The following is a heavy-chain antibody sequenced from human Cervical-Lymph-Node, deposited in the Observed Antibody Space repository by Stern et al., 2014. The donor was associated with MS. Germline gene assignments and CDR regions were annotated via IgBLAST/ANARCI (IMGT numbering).Heavy chain of an antibody. J-gene: IGHJ4*02. CDR1: GFTFNNAW. Sequence: EVQLEESGGGLVKPGGSLRLSCAASGFTFNNAWMSWVRQAPGKGLEWVGRIKSKTDGGTTDYAAPVKGRFTISRDDSKNTLYLQVSSLKTEDTALYYCTTAMTFTMVRGITYYFDYWGQGTLVTVSS. V-gene: IGHV3-15*01. CDR2: IKSKTDGGTT. CDR3: TTAMTFTMVRGITYYFDY. D-gene: IGHD3-10*01.